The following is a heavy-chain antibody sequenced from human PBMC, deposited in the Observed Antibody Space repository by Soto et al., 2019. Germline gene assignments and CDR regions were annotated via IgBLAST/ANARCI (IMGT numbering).Heavy chain of an antibody. CDR1: GFSLSTSGVG. Sequence: SGPTLVKPTQTLTLTCTFSGFSLSTSGVGVGWIRQPPGKALEWLALIYWNDDKRYSPSLKSRLTITKDTSKNQVVLTMTNMDPVDTATYYCAHLDILTDKSGMDVWGQGTTVTVSS. V-gene: IGHV2-5*01. CDR2: IYWNDDK. CDR3: AHLDILTDKSGMDV. J-gene: IGHJ6*02. D-gene: IGHD3-9*01.